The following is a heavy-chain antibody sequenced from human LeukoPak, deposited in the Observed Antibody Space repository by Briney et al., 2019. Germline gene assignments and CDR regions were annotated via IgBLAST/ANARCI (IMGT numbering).Heavy chain of an antibody. CDR2: ISSSSSTI. J-gene: IGHJ5*02. CDR3: ARAPYGDNNWFDP. CDR1: GFTFSSNS. Sequence: GGSLRLSCAASGFTFSSNSMNWVRQAPGKGLEWVSYISSSSSTIYYADSAKGRFTISRDDAKNSLYLQMNNLRAEDTAVYYCARAPYGDNNWFDPWGQGTLVIVSS. V-gene: IGHV3-48*04. D-gene: IGHD4-17*01.